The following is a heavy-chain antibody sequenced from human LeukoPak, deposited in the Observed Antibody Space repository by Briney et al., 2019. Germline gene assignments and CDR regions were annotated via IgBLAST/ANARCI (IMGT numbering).Heavy chain of an antibody. J-gene: IGHJ6*03. CDR2: ISGSGGST. V-gene: IGHV3-23*01. CDR3: AKDPSSSSYYYYYMDV. D-gene: IGHD6-6*01. Sequence: GGSLRLSCAASGFTFSSYAMSWVRQAPGKGLEWVSAISGSGGSTYYADSVKGRFTISRDNSKNTLYLQMNSLRAEDTAVYYCAKDPSSSSYYYYYMDVWGKGTTVTVPS. CDR1: GFTFSSYA.